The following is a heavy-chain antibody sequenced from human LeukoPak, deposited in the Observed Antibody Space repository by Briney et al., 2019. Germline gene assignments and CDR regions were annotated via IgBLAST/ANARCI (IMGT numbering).Heavy chain of an antibody. D-gene: IGHD3-10*01. V-gene: IGHV3-23*01. CDR3: ARVAGFSFDAFDI. CDR2: ISGGGDST. J-gene: IGHJ3*02. Sequence: GGSLRLSCSASGFTFSNYAMSWVRQAPGKGLEWASVISGGGDSTYYADSVKGRFTISRDNSNNTLYLQMNSLRAEDTAVYYCARVAGFSFDAFDIWGQGTMVTVSS. CDR1: GFTFSNYA.